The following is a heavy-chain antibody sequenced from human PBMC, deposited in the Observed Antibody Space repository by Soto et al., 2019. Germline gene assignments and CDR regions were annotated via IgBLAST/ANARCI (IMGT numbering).Heavy chain of an antibody. J-gene: IGHJ6*02. CDR1: GYSISSGYY. CDR3: ARENIVVVPAAYYYYGMYV. CDR2: IYHSGST. V-gene: IGHV4-38-2*02. D-gene: IGHD2-2*01. Sequence: PSETLSLTCAVSGYSISSGYYWGWIRQPPGKGLAWSGSIYHSGSTYDNPSLKRRVTISVDTSKNQFSRKLSSVTAADTAVYYCARENIVVVPAAYYYYGMYVCGQGTTVTVSS.